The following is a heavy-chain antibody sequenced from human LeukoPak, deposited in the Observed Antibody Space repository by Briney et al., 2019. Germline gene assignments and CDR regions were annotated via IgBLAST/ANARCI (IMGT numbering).Heavy chain of an antibody. CDR2: MNPNSGNT. V-gene: IGHV1-8*03. Sequence: GASVKVSCKASGYTFTSYDINWVRQATGQGLEWMGWMNPNSGNTGYAQKFQGRVTITRNTSISTAYMELSSLRSEDTAVYYCARESSSGWFLYYYYMDVWGKGTTVTVSS. J-gene: IGHJ6*03. CDR3: ARESSSGWFLYYYYMDV. CDR1: GYTFTSYD. D-gene: IGHD6-19*01.